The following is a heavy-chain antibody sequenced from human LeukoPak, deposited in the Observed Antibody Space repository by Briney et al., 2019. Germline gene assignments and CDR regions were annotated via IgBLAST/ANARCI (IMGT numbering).Heavy chain of an antibody. Sequence: GESLRISCKASGYSFTSYWITWVCQMPGKGLEWMGRIDPTDSYTNYSPSFQGLVTMSADKSITTAYLQWSSLKASDTAMYYCARHRTSGWTDFDYWGQGALVTVSS. CDR3: ARHRTSGWTDFDY. J-gene: IGHJ4*02. CDR1: GYSFTSYW. CDR2: IDPTDSYT. D-gene: IGHD6-19*01. V-gene: IGHV5-10-1*01.